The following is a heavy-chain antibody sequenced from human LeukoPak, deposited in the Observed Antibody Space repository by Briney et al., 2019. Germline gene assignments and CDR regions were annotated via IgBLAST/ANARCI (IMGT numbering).Heavy chain of an antibody. CDR3: ATSLGDFWNFDY. Sequence: GASVRVSCKFSGYTFTDYYMHWVQQAPGKGLEWMGLIDTEDGETIYAEKFQGRVTITADTSTDTAYMELSRLRSEDTAVYYCATSLGDFWNFDYWGQGTLVTVSS. CDR1: GYTFTDYY. CDR2: IDTEDGET. D-gene: IGHD4-17*01. V-gene: IGHV1-69-2*01. J-gene: IGHJ4*02.